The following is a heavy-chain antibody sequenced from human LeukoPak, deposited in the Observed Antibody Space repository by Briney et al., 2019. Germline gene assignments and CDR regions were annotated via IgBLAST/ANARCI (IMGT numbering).Heavy chain of an antibody. CDR1: GGTFSSYA. D-gene: IGHD6-13*01. Sequence: SVKVSCKASGGTFSSYAISWVRQAPGQGLEWMGRIIPILGIANYAQKFQGRVTITADKSTSTAYMELSSLRSEDTAVYYCARGGEIAAENWFDPWGQGTLVTVSS. CDR3: ARGGEIAAENWFDP. CDR2: IIPILGIA. V-gene: IGHV1-69*04. J-gene: IGHJ5*02.